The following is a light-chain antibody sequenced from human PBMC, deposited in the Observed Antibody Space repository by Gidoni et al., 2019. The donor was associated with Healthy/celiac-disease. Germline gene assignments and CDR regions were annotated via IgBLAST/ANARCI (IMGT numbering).Light chain of an antibody. CDR3: SSYTSSSTRV. V-gene: IGLV2-14*03. Sequence: QSALTQPASVSGSPGQSITIPCTGTSSDVGGYNYVSWYQQHPGKAPKLMIYDVSNRPSGVSNRFSGSKSGNTASLTISGLQAEDEADHYCSSYTSSSTRVFGAGTKVTVL. J-gene: IGLJ1*01. CDR1: SSDVGGYNY. CDR2: DVS.